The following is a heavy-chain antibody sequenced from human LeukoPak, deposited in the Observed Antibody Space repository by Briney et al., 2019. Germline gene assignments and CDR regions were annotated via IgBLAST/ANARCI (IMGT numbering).Heavy chain of an antibody. J-gene: IGHJ4*02. D-gene: IGHD3-22*01. CDR3: ARLYYYDSSGYYYWDY. CDR1: GFTFSSYS. V-gene: IGHV3-48*02. CDR2: ISSSSSTI. Sequence: GGSLRLSCAASGFTFSSYSMNWVRQAPGKGLEWVSYISSSSSTIYCADSVKGRFTISGDNAKNSLYLQMNSLRDEDTAVYYCARLYYYDSSGYYYWDYWGQGTLVTVSS.